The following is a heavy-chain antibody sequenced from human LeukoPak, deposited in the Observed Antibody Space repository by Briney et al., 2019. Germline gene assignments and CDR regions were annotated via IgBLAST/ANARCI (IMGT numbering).Heavy chain of an antibody. CDR2: ISGSGGST. J-gene: IGHJ4*02. D-gene: IGHD6-13*01. Sequence: GGSLRLSCAASGFTFSSYAMSWVRQAPGKGLEWVSAISGSGGSTYYADSVKGRFAISRDNSKNTLYLQMNSLRAEDTAVYYCATLAAAGIFKHLGPFDYWGQGTLVTVSS. V-gene: IGHV3-23*01. CDR1: GFTFSSYA. CDR3: ATLAAAGIFKHLGPFDY.